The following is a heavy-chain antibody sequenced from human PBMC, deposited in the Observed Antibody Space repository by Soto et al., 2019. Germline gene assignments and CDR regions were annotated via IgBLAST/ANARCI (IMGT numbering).Heavy chain of an antibody. Sequence: ASVKVSCKASGFTFTSSAVQWVRQARGQRLEWIGWIVVGSGNTNYAQKFQERVTITRDMSTSTAYMELSRLRSEDTAVYYCAAARITIFGVVMIGFDPWGQGTLVTVSS. CDR3: AAARITIFGVVMIGFDP. CDR1: GFTFTSSA. CDR2: IVVGSGNT. J-gene: IGHJ5*02. V-gene: IGHV1-58*01. D-gene: IGHD3-3*01.